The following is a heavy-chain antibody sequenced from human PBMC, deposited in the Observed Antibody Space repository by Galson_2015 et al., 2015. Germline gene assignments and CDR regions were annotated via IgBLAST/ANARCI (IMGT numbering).Heavy chain of an antibody. CDR2: LSGSGGST. CDR1: GFSFRPYA. J-gene: IGHJ4*02. Sequence: SLRLSCAASGFSFRPYAMNWVRQAPGKGLEWVSGLSGSGGSTYYADSVKGRFTISRDNSKYTLYLQMNSLSAEDTAVYYCAKGGSSWYGRNFDYWGQGTLATVSS. D-gene: IGHD6-13*01. V-gene: IGHV3-23*01. CDR3: AKGGSSWYGRNFDY.